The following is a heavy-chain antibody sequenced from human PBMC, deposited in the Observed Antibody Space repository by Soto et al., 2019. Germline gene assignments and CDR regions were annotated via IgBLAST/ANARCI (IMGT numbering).Heavy chain of an antibody. CDR2: NHHSGGP. D-gene: IGHD1-20*01. Sequence: QVQLQESGPGLVKPSGTLSLTCAVSGESISSSAWWTWVRQPPGKGLEWIGENHHSGGPNYNPSLKSRVTISIDKTKNQFSLRLSPVTAADTAVYYCARDYAGITGTTLVWGQGLLVTVSS. V-gene: IGHV4-4*02. J-gene: IGHJ4*02. CDR3: ARDYAGITGTTLV. CDR1: GESISSSAW.